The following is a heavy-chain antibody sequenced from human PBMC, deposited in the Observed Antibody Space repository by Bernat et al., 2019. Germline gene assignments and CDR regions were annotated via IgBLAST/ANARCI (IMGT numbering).Heavy chain of an antibody. CDR2: IYYSGST. D-gene: IGHD2-15*01. CDR3: ARGGIVVVVAAANWYFDL. Sequence: QLQLQESGPGLVKPSETLSLTCTVSGGSISSSSYYWGWIRQPPGKGLEWIGSIYYSGSTYYNPSLKSRVTISVDTSKNQFSLKLSSVTAADTAVYYCARGGIVVVVAAANWYFDLWGRGTLVTVSS. CDR1: GGSISSSSYY. J-gene: IGHJ2*01. V-gene: IGHV4-39*01.